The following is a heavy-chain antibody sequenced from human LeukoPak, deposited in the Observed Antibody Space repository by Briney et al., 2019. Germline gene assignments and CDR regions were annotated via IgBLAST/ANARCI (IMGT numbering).Heavy chain of an antibody. CDR3: ARDGYNWDY. Sequence: GGSLRLSCAASGFTFSSYAMSWVRQAPGKGLEWVSVIYSGGSTYYADSVKGRFTISRDNSKNTLYLQMNSLRAEDTAVYYCARDGYNWDYWGQGTLVTVSS. J-gene: IGHJ4*02. V-gene: IGHV3-66*01. D-gene: IGHD5-12*01. CDR1: GFTFSSYA. CDR2: IYSGGST.